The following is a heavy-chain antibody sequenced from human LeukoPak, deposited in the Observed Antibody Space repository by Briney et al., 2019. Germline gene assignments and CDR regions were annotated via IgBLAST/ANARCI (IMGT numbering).Heavy chain of an antibody. CDR1: GSTFTDYY. D-gene: IGHD3-10*01. CDR2: INPKNGGT. Sequence: ASVKVSCKASGSTFTDYYMHWVRQAPGQGLEWMGWINPKNGGTNYARKFQDRVTMTRDTSISTVCMELSRLTSDDTAVYYCARVGWSGSWSLNLDYWGQGTLVTASS. J-gene: IGHJ4*02. V-gene: IGHV1-2*02. CDR3: ARVGWSGSWSLNLDY.